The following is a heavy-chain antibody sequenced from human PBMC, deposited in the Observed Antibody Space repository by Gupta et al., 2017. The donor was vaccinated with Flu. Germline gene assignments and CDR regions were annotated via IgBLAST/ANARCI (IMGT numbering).Heavy chain of an antibody. CDR1: GFTFSDSW. Sequence: EVQLVESGGGFVQPGGSLRLSCAASGFTFSDSWMNWVRQAPGKGLEWVANINQDGSTKNYVDSLNGRFTVSRDNAKNSLYLQMDSLRAEDTAVYFCARNRGWEQFDYWGQGTLVTVSS. D-gene: IGHD5-24*01. CDR2: INQDGSTK. J-gene: IGHJ4*02. CDR3: ARNRGWEQFDY. V-gene: IGHV3-7*01.